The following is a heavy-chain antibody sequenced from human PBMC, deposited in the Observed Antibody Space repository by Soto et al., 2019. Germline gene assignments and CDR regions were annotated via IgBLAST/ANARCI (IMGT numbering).Heavy chain of an antibody. D-gene: IGHD1-26*01. J-gene: IGHJ4*02. CDR2: IRNKANSYTT. Sequence: EVQLVESGGGLVQPGGSLRLSCAASGFTFRDHYMDWVRQAPGKGLEWVARIRNKANSYTTEYAASVRGRFIISRDDSTNSLYLQTNSLKTEDTAVYYCDRVGLKRDSGSSRPFDYWGQGTLLTVSS. V-gene: IGHV3-72*01. CDR1: GFTFRDHY. CDR3: DRVGLKRDSGSSRPFDY.